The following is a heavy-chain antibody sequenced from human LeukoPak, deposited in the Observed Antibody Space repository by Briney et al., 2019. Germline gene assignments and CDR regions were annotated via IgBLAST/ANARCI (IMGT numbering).Heavy chain of an antibody. CDR1: GFTVSANY. CDR3: AREFGYCSSTSCPLGF. D-gene: IGHD2-2*03. V-gene: IGHV3-53*01. J-gene: IGHJ4*02. Sequence: GRSLRLSCAASGFTVSANYMGWVRQAPGKGLEWVSLIYNVENGAKTFYADSVKGRFTISRDNSKNTLFLQMNSLRAEDTALYYCAREFGYCSSTSCPLGFWGQGTPVTVSS. CDR2: IYNVENGAKT.